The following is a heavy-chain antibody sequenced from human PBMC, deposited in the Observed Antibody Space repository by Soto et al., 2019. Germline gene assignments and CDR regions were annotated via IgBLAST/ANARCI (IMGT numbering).Heavy chain of an antibody. CDR3: ARLEMATIYFDY. CDR2: IYYSGST. D-gene: IGHD5-12*01. CDR1: GGSISSGDYY. Sequence: SETLSLTCTVSGGSISSGDYYWSWIRQPPGKGLEWIGYIYYSGSTYYNPSLKSRVTISVDTSKNQFSLKLSSVTAADTAVYYCARLEMATIYFDYWGQGTPVTVSS. V-gene: IGHV4-30-4*01. J-gene: IGHJ4*02.